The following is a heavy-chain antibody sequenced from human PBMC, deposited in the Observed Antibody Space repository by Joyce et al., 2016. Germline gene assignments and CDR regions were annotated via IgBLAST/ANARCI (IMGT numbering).Heavy chain of an antibody. CDR2: ISGSGTYK. J-gene: IGHJ4*02. CDR3: AREDGFNTYFDS. D-gene: IGHD5-24*01. V-gene: IGHV3-21*06. Sequence: EVQLVESGGGPVKPGGSLRLSCAASGFTFNDYTMHWVRQAPGKGLGWVSSISGSGTYKYYADSLKGRFTASGDNAKSSLYLQMNSLRVDDTAVYYCAREDGFNTYFDSWGQGTLVTVSS. CDR1: GFTFNDYT.